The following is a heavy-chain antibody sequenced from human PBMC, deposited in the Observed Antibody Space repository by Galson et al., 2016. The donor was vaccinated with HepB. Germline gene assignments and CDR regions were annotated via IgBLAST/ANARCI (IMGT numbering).Heavy chain of an antibody. CDR2: IWYDGSKK. V-gene: IGHV3-33*06. D-gene: IGHD7-27*01. Sequence: SLRLSCAASGISFSDHYMGWVRQAPGKGLEWVAVIWYDGSKKYHADYVKGRFTISRDNFQNTLHLQMNSLRAEDTATYYCTKDGDWGGMDVWGQGTTVTVSS. J-gene: IGHJ6*02. CDR3: TKDGDWGGMDV. CDR1: GISFSDHY.